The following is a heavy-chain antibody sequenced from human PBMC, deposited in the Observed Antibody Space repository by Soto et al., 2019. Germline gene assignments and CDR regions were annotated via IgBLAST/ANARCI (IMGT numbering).Heavy chain of an antibody. CDR1: GFTFSSYG. J-gene: IGHJ4*02. V-gene: IGHV3-30*03. D-gene: IGHD6-19*01. Sequence: QVQLVESGGGVVQPGRSLRLSCAASGFTFSSYGMHWVRQAPGQGLEWVAVISYDGSKKYYADSVKGRFTISRDNSKNTLYLQMNSLRAEDTAVYYCARDSSGFDYWGQGPLVTVSS. CDR2: ISYDGSKK. CDR3: ARDSSGFDY.